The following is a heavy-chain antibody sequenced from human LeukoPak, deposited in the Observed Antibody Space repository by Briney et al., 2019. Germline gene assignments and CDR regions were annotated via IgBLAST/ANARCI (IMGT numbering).Heavy chain of an antibody. D-gene: IGHD3-22*01. J-gene: IGHJ4*02. CDR2: IYYSENT. V-gene: IGHV4-59*01. CDR3: AGGNFYDSRGHPYHFHF. CDR1: AVSISRYY. Sequence: SETLSLTCTVSAVSISRYYWSWLRQPPGKGLEWIGYIYYSENTDYNSSLKSRVTISEDTSKNQFSLKLTSVTAADTAVYYCAGGNFYDSRGHPYHFHFWGQGTLVSVSS.